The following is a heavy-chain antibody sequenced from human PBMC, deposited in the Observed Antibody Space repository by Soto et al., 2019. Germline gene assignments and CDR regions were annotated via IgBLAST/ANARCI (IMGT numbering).Heavy chain of an antibody. V-gene: IGHV3-23*01. D-gene: IGHD6-19*01. CDR2: ISGSGGST. CDR1: GFTFSSYA. Sequence: TGGSLRLSCAASGFTFSSYAMSWVRQAPGKGLEWVSAISGSGGSTYYADSVKGRFTISRDNSKNTLYLQMNSLRAEDTAVYYCAKDPSIAVAGDSFDYWGQGTLVTVSS. J-gene: IGHJ4*02. CDR3: AKDPSIAVAGDSFDY.